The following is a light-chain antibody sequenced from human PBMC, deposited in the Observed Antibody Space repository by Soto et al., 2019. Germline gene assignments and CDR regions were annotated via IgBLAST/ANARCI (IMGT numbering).Light chain of an antibody. J-gene: IGKJ1*01. Sequence: DVVMTQSPLSLPVTLGQAASISCRSSQSLLYSNGNTYLSWFHQRPGQSPRRLIYKVSNRDAGGPDRFSGSGSVTDFTLKISRVEAEDVGIYDCMQGTHWPPTFGQGTKVDIK. CDR3: MQGTHWPPT. CDR1: QSLLYSNGNTY. CDR2: KVS. V-gene: IGKV2-30*01.